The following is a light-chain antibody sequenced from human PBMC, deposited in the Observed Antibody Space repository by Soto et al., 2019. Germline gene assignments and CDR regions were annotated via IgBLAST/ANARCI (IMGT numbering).Light chain of an antibody. CDR1: QSISSTS. Sequence: EIVLTQSPGTLSLSPGERATLSCRASQSISSTSLAWYQQKPDQAPRLLIYGASSRATGIPDRFSGSGSGTDFTLTISRLEPEDIAVYYCQQYGSSSYTFGQGTKLEIK. CDR2: GAS. J-gene: IGKJ2*01. CDR3: QQYGSSSYT. V-gene: IGKV3-20*01.